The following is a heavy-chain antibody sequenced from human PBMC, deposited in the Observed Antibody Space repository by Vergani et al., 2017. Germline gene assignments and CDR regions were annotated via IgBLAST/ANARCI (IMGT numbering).Heavy chain of an antibody. CDR3: ASARCIETCYMSNWLDS. J-gene: IGHJ5*01. CDR2: LSGSGEST. CDR1: GFTFHNFA. D-gene: IGHD3-9*01. Sequence: EVRLLESGGALRQPGGSLRLSCEVSGFTFHNFAMAWVRQAPGKGLEWVSSLSGSGESTYYADSVKGRFTISRDNAQNTLYLQMNSLRVEDTGVYYCASARCIETCYMSNWLDSWGQGTLVSVSS. V-gene: IGHV3-23*01.